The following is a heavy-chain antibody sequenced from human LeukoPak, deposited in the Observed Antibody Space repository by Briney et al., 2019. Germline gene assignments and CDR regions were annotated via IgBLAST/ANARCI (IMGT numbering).Heavy chain of an antibody. J-gene: IGHJ4*02. Sequence: GGSLRLSCAASGFTFSDYYMSWIRQAPGKGLEWVSYIRSSTSSIYYADSVKGRFTISLDNAKNSLYLQMNSLRAEDTAVYYCVRGFGAAYFDYWGQGTLVTVSS. CDR2: IRSSTSSI. CDR1: GFTFSDYY. CDR3: VRGFGAAYFDY. D-gene: IGHD3-3*01. V-gene: IGHV3-11*01.